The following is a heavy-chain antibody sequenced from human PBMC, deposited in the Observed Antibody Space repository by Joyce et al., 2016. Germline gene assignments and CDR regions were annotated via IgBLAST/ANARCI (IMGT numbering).Heavy chain of an antibody. Sequence: QVQLVQSGAEVKKPGASLKVFCKASGYTFAGYFIHWVRQAPGQGIQWMGWIKPNAGGTHYAQKFQGRVTMTRDTSISTAYMELTRLRSDDTAVYYCTTEGSLWFGVVHWGQGTLVTVSS. CDR1: GYTFAGYF. J-gene: IGHJ4*02. CDR2: IKPNAGGT. D-gene: IGHD3-10*01. V-gene: IGHV1-2*02. CDR3: TTEGSLWFGVVH.